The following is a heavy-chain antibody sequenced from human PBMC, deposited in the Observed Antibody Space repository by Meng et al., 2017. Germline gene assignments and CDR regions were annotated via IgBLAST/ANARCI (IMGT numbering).Heavy chain of an antibody. D-gene: IGHD7-27*01. CDR1: GFTFSSYS. CDR2: ISSSSSYI. V-gene: IGHV3-21*01. Sequence: GGSLRLSCAASGFTFSSYSMNWVRQAPGKGLEWVSSISSSSSYIYYADSVKGRFTISRDNAKNSLYLQMNSLRAEDTAVYYCAKESLGYYFDYWGQGTLVTVAS. CDR3: AKESLGYYFDY. J-gene: IGHJ4*02.